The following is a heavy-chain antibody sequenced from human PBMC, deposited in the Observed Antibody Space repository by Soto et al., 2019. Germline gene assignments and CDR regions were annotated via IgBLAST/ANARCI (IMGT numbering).Heavy chain of an antibody. CDR1: GGSISSGGYY. D-gene: IGHD2-15*01. Sequence: KSXAILYLTITVSGGSISSGGYYWSWIRQHPGKGLEWIGYIYYSGSTYYNPSLKSRVTISVDTSKNQFSLKLSSVTAADTAVYYCARAATTRYYYGMDVWGQGTTVTVSS. CDR3: ARAATTRYYYGMDV. J-gene: IGHJ6*02. V-gene: IGHV4-31*03. CDR2: IYYSGST.